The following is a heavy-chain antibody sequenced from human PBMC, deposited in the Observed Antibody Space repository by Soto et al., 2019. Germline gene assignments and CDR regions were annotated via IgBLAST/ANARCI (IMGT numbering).Heavy chain of an antibody. V-gene: IGHV1-3*01. J-gene: IGHJ4*02. D-gene: IGHD3-22*01. CDR2: INAGNGNT. CDR1: GYTLNRYF. Sequence: ASVEVSCKASGYTLNRYFIHWVGPAPRQRLEWMGWINAGNGNTKFSQKFQGRVTITRDTSASTAYMELRGLRSEDTAVYYCAILGTYYFDNSDNYFDFWGQGTLVTVSS. CDR3: AILGTYYFDNSDNYFDF.